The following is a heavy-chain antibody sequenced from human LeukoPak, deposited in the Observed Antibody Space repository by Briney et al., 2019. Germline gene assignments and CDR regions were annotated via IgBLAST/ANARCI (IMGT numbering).Heavy chain of an antibody. D-gene: IGHD6-13*01. CDR1: GFSLSSYG. CDR3: AKSTSSWSGSYYYYGMDV. Sequence: GGSLRLSCAASGFSLSSYGMHWVRQAPGKGLEWVSAISGSGGSTYYADSVKGRFTISRDSSKNTLYLQMDSLRAEDTAVYYCAKSTSSWSGSYYYYGMDVWGQGTTVTVSS. J-gene: IGHJ6*02. V-gene: IGHV3-23*01. CDR2: ISGSGGST.